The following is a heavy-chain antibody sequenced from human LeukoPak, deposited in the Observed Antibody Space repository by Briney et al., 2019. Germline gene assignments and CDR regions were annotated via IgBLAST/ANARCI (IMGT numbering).Heavy chain of an antibody. D-gene: IGHD6-19*01. J-gene: IGHJ3*02. CDR1: GYTFTSYG. CDR3: ASRSGWYGGDAFDI. V-gene: IGHV1-18*01. Sequence: GASVKVSCKASGYTFTSYGISWVRQAPGQGLEWMGWISAYNGNTNYAQKLQGRVTITTDTSTSTAYMELRSLRSDDTAVYYCASRSGWYGGDAFDIWGQGTMVTVPS. CDR2: ISAYNGNT.